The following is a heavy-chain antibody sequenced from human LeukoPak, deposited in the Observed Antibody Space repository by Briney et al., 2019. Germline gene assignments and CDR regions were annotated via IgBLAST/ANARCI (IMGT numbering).Heavy chain of an antibody. D-gene: IGHD6-13*01. V-gene: IGHV3-23*01. CDR2: ITGSGGST. J-gene: IGHJ4*02. CDR3: AKLKGSSWYGAGDY. Sequence: GGSLRVSCAASGFTFTSYGMSWVRQAPGKGPEWVSTITGSGGSTYYADSVKGRFTISRDNSKNTLFLQMNSLRAEDTAIYYCAKLKGSSWYGAGDYWGQGTLVTVSS. CDR1: GFTFTSYG.